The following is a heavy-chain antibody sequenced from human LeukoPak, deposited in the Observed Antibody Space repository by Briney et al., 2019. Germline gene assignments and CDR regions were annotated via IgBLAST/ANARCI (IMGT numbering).Heavy chain of an antibody. CDR1: GFTFSAYW. CDR2: INSDGSST. D-gene: IGHD3-22*01. V-gene: IGHV3-74*01. J-gene: IGHJ4*02. CDR3: TSKTTDYYDSGGVGGY. Sequence: PGGSLRLSCAASGFTFSAYWVHWVRQAPGKGLVWVSRINSDGSSTSYADSVKGRFTISRDNAKNTLYLQMNSLRAEDTAVYYCTSKTTDYYDSGGVGGYWGQGTLVTVSS.